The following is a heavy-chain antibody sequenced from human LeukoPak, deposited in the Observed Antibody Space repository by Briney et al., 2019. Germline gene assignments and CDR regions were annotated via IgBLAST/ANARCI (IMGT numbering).Heavy chain of an antibody. V-gene: IGHV3-23*01. CDR2: ITGSGST. D-gene: IGHD6-13*01. Sequence: GGSLRLSCAASGFTFSNFAMSLVRQAPGKGLEWVSGITGSGSTYYADSVKGRFTISRDNSKNTLFLQMNSLRAEDTAIYYCAKDLGGQQPHWGQGTLVTVSS. J-gene: IGHJ4*02. CDR3: AKDLGGQQPH. CDR1: GFTFSNFA.